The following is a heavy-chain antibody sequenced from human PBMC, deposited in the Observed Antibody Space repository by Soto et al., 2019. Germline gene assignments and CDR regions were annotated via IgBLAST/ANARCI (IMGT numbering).Heavy chain of an antibody. CDR3: ARDSGSYDWADAFDI. CDR1: GGSVSSGSYY. CDR2: IYYSGST. D-gene: IGHD1-26*01. J-gene: IGHJ3*02. V-gene: IGHV4-61*01. Sequence: SETLSLTCTVSGGSVSSGSYYWSWIRQPPGKGLGWIGYIYYSGSTNYNPSLKSRVTISVDTSKNQFSLKLSSVTAADTAVYYCARDSGSYDWADAFDIWGQGTMVTVSS.